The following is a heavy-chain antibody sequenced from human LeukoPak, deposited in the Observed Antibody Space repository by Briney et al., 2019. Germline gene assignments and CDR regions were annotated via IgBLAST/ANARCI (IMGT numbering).Heavy chain of an antibody. CDR2: IYTSGST. CDR3: ARESYYYDSSGYDDALDI. J-gene: IGHJ3*02. V-gene: IGHV4-4*07. Sequence: PLESPCLTPALSGGSTSSYYWSWIRQPAGNGRECIWRIYTSGSTNYNRSLKSRVTMSVDTSKNQFSLKLSSVTAADTAVYYCARESYYYDSSGYDDALDIWGQGTMVTVSS. D-gene: IGHD3-22*01. CDR1: GGSTSSYY.